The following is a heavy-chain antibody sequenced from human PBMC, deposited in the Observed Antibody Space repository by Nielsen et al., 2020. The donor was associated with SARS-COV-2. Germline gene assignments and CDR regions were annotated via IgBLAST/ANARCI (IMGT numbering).Heavy chain of an antibody. V-gene: IGHV1-18*01. CDR1: GYTFTSYG. J-gene: IGHJ6*02. CDR3: AREDLGYCSSTSCPAGVYYYYGMDV. D-gene: IGHD2-2*01. CDR2: ISAYNGNT. Sequence: ASVKVSCKASGYTFTSYGISWVRQAPGRGLEWMGWISAYNGNTNYAQKLQGRVTMTTDTSTSTAYMELRSLRSDDTAVYYCAREDLGYCSSTSCPAGVYYYYGMDVWGQGTTVTVSS.